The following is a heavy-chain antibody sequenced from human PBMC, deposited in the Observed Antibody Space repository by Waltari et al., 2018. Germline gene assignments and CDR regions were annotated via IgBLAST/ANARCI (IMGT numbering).Heavy chain of an antibody. CDR1: GFSLSTSGVG. CDR2: IYWNDDK. Sequence: QITLKESGPTLVKPTQTLTLTCTFSGFSLSTSGVGLGWIRPPPGKALEWLALIYWNDDKRYSPSLKSRLTITKDTSKNQVVLTMTNMDPVDTATYYCAHSDTAMVLDAFDIWGQGTMVTVSS. J-gene: IGHJ3*02. CDR3: AHSDTAMVLDAFDI. D-gene: IGHD5-18*01. V-gene: IGHV2-5*01.